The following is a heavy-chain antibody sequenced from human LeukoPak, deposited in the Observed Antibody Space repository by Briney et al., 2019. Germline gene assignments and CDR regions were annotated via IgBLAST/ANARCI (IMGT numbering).Heavy chain of an antibody. CDR2: IYYSGST. CDR1: GGSISSGGYY. D-gene: IGHD3-22*01. J-gene: IGHJ4*02. CDR3: ARDGGVGDYYDSSGLDY. V-gene: IGHV4-31*03. Sequence: SETLSLTCTVSGGSISSGGYYWSWIRQHPGKGLEWIGYIYYSGSTYYNPSLKSRVTISVDTSKNQFSLKLSSVTAADTAVYYCARDGGVGDYYDSSGLDYWGQGTLVTASS.